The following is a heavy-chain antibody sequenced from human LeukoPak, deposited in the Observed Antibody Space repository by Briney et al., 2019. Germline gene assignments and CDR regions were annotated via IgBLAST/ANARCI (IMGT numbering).Heavy chain of an antibody. CDR3: ARSPCISTSCPRRGSLDY. Sequence: GESLKISCEGSGYTFTNYWIGWVRQMPGKGLEWMGIIYPGDSDGRYSPSFQGQVTISADKSINTAYLQWSSLKASDTAIYYCARSPCISTSCPRRGSLDYWGQGTLVTVSS. D-gene: IGHD2-2*01. V-gene: IGHV5-51*01. CDR1: GYTFTNYW. J-gene: IGHJ4*02. CDR2: IYPGDSDG.